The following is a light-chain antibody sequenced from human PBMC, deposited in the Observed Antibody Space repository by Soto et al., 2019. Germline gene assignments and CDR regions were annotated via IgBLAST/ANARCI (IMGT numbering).Light chain of an antibody. J-gene: IGKJ1*01. Sequence: EIVLTQFPAALSVYPGERATLSCWASYTVGTNLAWYQQKPGQAPRLLIYGASSRATGIPVRFSGSGSGTDFTLTISSLQSEDVAVYYCHHFNTWPPKAFGQGTKVDIK. CDR2: GAS. CDR1: YTVGTN. CDR3: HHFNTWPPKA. V-gene: IGKV3D-15*01.